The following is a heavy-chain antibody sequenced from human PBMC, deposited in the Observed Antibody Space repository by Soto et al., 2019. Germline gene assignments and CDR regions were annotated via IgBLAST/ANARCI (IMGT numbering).Heavy chain of an antibody. V-gene: IGHV3-11*01. D-gene: IGHD6-19*01. CDR1: GFTFSDYY. CDR3: AKTGYSSGAYYMDV. CDR2: ISSSGSTI. J-gene: IGHJ6*03. Sequence: GGSLRLSCAASGFTFSDYYMSWIRQAPGKGLEWVSYISSSGSTIYYADSVKGRFTISRDNAKNSLYLQMNSLRAEDTAVYYCAKTGYSSGAYYMDVWGKGTTVTVSS.